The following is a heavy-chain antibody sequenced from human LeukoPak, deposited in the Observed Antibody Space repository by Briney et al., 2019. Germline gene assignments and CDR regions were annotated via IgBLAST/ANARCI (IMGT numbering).Heavy chain of an antibody. J-gene: IGHJ5*02. CDR2: IIPILGIA. D-gene: IGHD3-16*01. CDR3: ASGAVTTFGSWFDP. V-gene: IGHV1-69*04. Sequence: SVKVSCKASGGTFSSYAISWVRQAPGQGLEWMGRIIPILGIANYAQKLQGRVTIAADKSTSTAYMELSSLRSEDTAVYYCASGAVTTFGSWFDPWGQGTLVTVSS. CDR1: GGTFSSYA.